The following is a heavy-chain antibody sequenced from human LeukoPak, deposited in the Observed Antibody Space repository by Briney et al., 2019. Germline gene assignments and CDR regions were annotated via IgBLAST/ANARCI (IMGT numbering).Heavy chain of an antibody. J-gene: IGHJ4*02. CDR2: ISWNSGSI. V-gene: IGHV3-9*01. D-gene: IGHD6-19*01. Sequence: GGSLRLSCAASGFTFDDYAMHWVRQAPGKGLEWVSGISWNSGSIGYADSVKGRFTISRDNAKNSLYLQMNSLRAEDTAVYYCAREQRAVAFDYWGQRTLVTVSS. CDR1: GFTFDDYA. CDR3: AREQRAVAFDY.